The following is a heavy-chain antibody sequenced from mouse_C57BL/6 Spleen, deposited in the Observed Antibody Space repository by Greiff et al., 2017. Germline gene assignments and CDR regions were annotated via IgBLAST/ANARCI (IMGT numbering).Heavy chain of an antibody. CDR2: IYPRDGST. D-gene: IGHD1-1*01. J-gene: IGHJ2*01. V-gene: IGHV1-85*01. CDR3: ARESDGSGGY. CDR1: GYTFTSYD. Sequence: VKLQESGPELVKPGASVKLSCKASGYTFTSYDINWVKQRPGQGLECIGWIYPRDGSTKYNEKFKGKATLTVDTSSSTAYMELHSLTSEDSAVYFCARESDGSGGYWGQGTTLTVSS.